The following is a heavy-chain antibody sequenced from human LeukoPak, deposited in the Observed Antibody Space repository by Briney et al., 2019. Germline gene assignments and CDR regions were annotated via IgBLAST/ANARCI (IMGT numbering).Heavy chain of an antibody. CDR1: GFTFSTYP. CDR3: GNSPSDGLDV. CDR2: IFANGDIT. J-gene: IGHJ6*02. V-gene: IGHV3-64D*09. Sequence: GGSLRLSCSASGFTFSTYPMHWVRQAPGKGLEYVSTIFANGDITSYAASVKGRFTTSRDNSKNTLYLQMSSLRPEDTAVYYCGNSPSDGLDVWGQGATVTVSS.